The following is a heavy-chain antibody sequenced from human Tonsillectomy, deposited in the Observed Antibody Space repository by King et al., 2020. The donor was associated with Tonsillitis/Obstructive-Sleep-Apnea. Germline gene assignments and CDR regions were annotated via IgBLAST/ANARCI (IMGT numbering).Heavy chain of an antibody. D-gene: IGHD6-19*01. CDR1: GYTFTSYA. Sequence: VQLVQSGSELKKPGASVKVSCKASGYTFTSYAMNGVRQAPGQGLEWMGWINTNIGNPTYDQGFTGRFVFSLDTSVSTAYLQINGLKAEDTALYYCARDPRVAVAGSFDYWGQGTLVTVSS. CDR3: ARDPRVAVAGSFDY. J-gene: IGHJ4*02. V-gene: IGHV7-4-1*02. CDR2: INTNIGNP.